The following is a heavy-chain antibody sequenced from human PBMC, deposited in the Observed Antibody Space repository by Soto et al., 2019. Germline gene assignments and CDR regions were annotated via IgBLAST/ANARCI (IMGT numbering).Heavy chain of an antibody. J-gene: IGHJ4*02. CDR1: GFTFSSYD. V-gene: IGHV3-30*03. CDR3: ARDLYMTFDD. Sequence: GGSLRLSCAASGFTFSSYDMHWVRQAPGKGLEWVAVISYDGSNKYYADSVKGRFTISRDNSKNTLYLQMNSLRAEDTAVYYCARDLYMTFDDWGQGTRVTVSS. CDR2: ISYDGSNK. D-gene: IGHD2-2*02.